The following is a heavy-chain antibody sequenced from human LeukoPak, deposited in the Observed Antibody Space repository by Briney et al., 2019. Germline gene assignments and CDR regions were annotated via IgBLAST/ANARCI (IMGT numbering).Heavy chain of an antibody. V-gene: IGHV1-18*01. CDR2: IGAYNDNT. CDR1: GYIFSTFG. Sequence: ASVKVSCKASGYIFSTFGISWVRQAPGQGLEWMGWIGAYNDNTNYAQNVQGRVTVTTDTSTSTAYMELRSLTSDDPAVYYCARAGATVTTHFDYWGQGTLVTVSS. CDR3: ARAGATVTTHFDY. J-gene: IGHJ4*02. D-gene: IGHD4-17*01.